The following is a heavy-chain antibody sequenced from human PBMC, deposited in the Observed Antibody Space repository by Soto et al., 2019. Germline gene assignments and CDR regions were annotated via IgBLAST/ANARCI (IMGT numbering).Heavy chain of an antibody. CDR3: ARVNRNSSSWMYYFDY. Sequence: SETLSLTCAVYNGSFSKYYWNWIRQPPGKGLEWIGEINQSGTTNYNPSLKSRVTISVDTSKNQFSLKLSSVTAADTAVYYCARVNRNSSSWMYYFDYWGQGTLVTVSS. CDR2: INQSGTT. D-gene: IGHD6-13*01. CDR1: NGSFSKYY. V-gene: IGHV4-34*01. J-gene: IGHJ4*02.